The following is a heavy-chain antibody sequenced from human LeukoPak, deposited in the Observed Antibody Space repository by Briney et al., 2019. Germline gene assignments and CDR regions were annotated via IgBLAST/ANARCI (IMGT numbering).Heavy chain of an antibody. CDR2: INAGNGNT. J-gene: IGHJ4*02. V-gene: IGHV1-3*01. CDR3: ARTAARRFDY. D-gene: IGHD6-6*01. CDR1: GYTVTEYG. Sequence: ASVKVSCKASGYTVTEYGIHWVRQAPGQRLEWMGWINAGNGNTKYSQNFQGRVTMTRDTSTSTVYMELSSLRSDDTAVYYCARTAARRFDYWGQGTLVTVSS.